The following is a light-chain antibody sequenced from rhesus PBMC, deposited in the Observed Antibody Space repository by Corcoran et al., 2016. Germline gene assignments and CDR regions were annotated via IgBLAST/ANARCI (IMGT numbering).Light chain of an antibody. J-gene: IGKJ1*01. CDR2: QAS. CDR3: QQYSSSAPWT. Sequence: DIQMTQSPSSLSASVGDTVTITRRVSQSISSWLAWYPQKPGKAPKLLIYQASSLQSGVPARCSGSASRPDFTSTIRDLHSEDCAPFYCQQYSSSAPWTFGQETKVEIK. CDR1: QSISSW. V-gene: IGKV1-22*01.